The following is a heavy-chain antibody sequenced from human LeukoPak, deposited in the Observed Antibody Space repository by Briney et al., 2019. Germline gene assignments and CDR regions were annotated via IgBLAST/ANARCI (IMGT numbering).Heavy chain of an antibody. CDR1: GFTFSNFP. J-gene: IGHJ4*02. D-gene: IGHD3-22*01. CDR3: VRAILFGSVSYYAD. Sequence: GGSLRLSCSASGFTFSNFPMHWVRQAPGKGLEYVSAVSSDGGSTYYADSVRGRFTISRDNSKNTLSLEMGSLRAEDTAVYYCVRAILFGSVSYYADWGQGTLVTVSS. CDR2: VSSDGGST. V-gene: IGHV3-64D*09.